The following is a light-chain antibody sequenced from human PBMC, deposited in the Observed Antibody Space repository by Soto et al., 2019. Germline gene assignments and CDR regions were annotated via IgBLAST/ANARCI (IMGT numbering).Light chain of an antibody. Sequence: QAVVTQPPSVSGAPGQRVSISCTGTSSNIGAGFDVHWYQQLPGTAPKLLIYGSKNRPSGVPDRFSGSKSATSASLAITGLQAEDEADYYCQSYDNSLSGNYVFGTGTKLTVL. J-gene: IGLJ1*01. V-gene: IGLV1-40*01. CDR1: SSNIGAGFD. CDR3: QSYDNSLSGNYV. CDR2: GSK.